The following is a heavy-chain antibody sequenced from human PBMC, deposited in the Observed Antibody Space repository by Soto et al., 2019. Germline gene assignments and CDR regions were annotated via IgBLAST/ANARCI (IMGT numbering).Heavy chain of an antibody. Sequence: GGSLRLSCAASGFTFSSYGMHWVRQAPGKGLEWVAVIWYDGSNKYYADSVKGRFTISRDNSKNTLYLQMNSLRAEDTAVYYCASSGVFTTRYYYYGMDVWGQGTTVTVSS. D-gene: IGHD1-1*01. J-gene: IGHJ6*02. CDR2: IWYDGSNK. CDR3: ASSGVFTTRYYYYGMDV. V-gene: IGHV3-33*01. CDR1: GFTFSSYG.